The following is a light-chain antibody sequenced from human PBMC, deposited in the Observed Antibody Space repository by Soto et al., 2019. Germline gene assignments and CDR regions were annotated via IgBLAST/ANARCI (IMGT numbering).Light chain of an antibody. J-gene: IGKJ1*01. CDR3: MQALQTPRT. V-gene: IGKV2-28*01. CDR2: LGS. CDR1: QSLLHSNGYNY. Sequence: DIVMTQSPLSLPVTPGEPASISCRSSQSLLHSNGYNYLDWYLQKPGQSPQLLIDLGSNRAYGVPDRFSGSGSGTDFTLKISRVEAEDVGVYYCMQALQTPRTFGQGTKVEIK.